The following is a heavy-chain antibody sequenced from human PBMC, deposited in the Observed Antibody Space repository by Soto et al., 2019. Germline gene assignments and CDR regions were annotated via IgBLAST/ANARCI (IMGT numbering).Heavy chain of an antibody. J-gene: IGHJ5*02. CDR1: GFTFNSYG. CDR2: IWFDRSDK. Sequence: QEQLVESGGGVVQPGTSLRLSCVASGFTFNSYGMHWVRQAPGKGLEWVAAIWFDRSDKYYADSVKGRFTISRDNSKNTLYLQMNSLRAEDTGVYYCARLVGAAAGRFDPWGQGTLVIVSS. CDR3: ARLVGAAAGRFDP. V-gene: IGHV3-33*01. D-gene: IGHD6-13*01.